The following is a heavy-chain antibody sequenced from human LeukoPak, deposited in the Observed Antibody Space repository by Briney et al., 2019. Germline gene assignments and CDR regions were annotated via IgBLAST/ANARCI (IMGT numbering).Heavy chain of an antibody. CDR1: GYTFNNYG. J-gene: IGHJ5*02. CDR2: VTSYNGDT. CDR3: ARDWHILSGRNCFDP. V-gene: IGHV1-18*01. Sequence: ASVRVSCKASGYTFNNYGISWVRQAPGQGLEWMGWVTSYNGDTNYAQKFQGRVTMTADTSTSTAYMELRSLRSDDTAMYYCARDWHILSGRNCFDPWGQGTLVIVSS. D-gene: IGHD3-9*01.